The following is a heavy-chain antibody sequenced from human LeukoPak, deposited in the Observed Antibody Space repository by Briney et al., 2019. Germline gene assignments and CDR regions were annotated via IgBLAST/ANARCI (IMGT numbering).Heavy chain of an antibody. Sequence: ASVKVSCKASGYTFTYYYMHWVRQAPGQGLEWMGIINPSDGSTNYAQKFQGRVTMTRDTSTRTVYMDLSSLTSEDTAVYYCARDYRTSSNGWSSDPWGQGTLVTVSS. J-gene: IGHJ5*02. CDR2: INPSDGST. CDR1: GYTFTYYY. V-gene: IGHV1-46*01. CDR3: ARDYRTSSNGWSSDP. D-gene: IGHD6-19*01.